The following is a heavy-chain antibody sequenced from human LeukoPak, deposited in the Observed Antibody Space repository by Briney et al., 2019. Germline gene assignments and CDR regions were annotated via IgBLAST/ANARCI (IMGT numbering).Heavy chain of an antibody. Sequence: GASVKVSSKKSGYTFTNYYMHWVRQAPGQGLEWMGIINPSGGSTSYAQKFQGRVTMTRDTSTSTVYMELSSLRSEDTAVYYCARDVASSGYYWDWGQGTLVTVSS. CDR3: ARDVASSGYYWD. CDR2: INPSGGST. CDR1: GYTFTNYY. V-gene: IGHV1-46*01. J-gene: IGHJ4*02. D-gene: IGHD3-22*01.